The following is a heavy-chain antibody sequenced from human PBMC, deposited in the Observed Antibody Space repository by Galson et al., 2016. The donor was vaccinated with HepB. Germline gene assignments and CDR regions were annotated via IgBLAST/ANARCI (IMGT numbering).Heavy chain of an antibody. CDR2: ISSSSIYI. CDR1: GFTFSAYS. CDR3: ARQQGYNYNYVTYYFDY. V-gene: IGHV3-21*01. Sequence: SLRLSCAVSGFTFSAYSLTWVRQAPGKGLEWVSSISSSSIYIYYAESVKGRFTISRDNAKNSLYLQMNSLRAEDTAVYYCARQQGYNYNYVTYYFDYWGQGTLVTVSS. D-gene: IGHD5-24*01. J-gene: IGHJ4*02.